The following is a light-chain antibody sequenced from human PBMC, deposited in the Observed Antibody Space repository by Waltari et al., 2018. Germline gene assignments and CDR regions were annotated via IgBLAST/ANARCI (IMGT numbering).Light chain of an antibody. V-gene: IGKV4-1*01. CDR1: QSVLSSSDNKNY. CDR3: HQYYSSLQT. J-gene: IGKJ1*01. Sequence: DIVMTQSPDSLPVSLGERATLNCKSSQSVLSSSDNKNYLSWYQQKPGQPPKLLIYWASTRESGVPDRFSGSGSGTDFTLTISTLQAEDVAVYYCHQYYSSLQTFGQGTKVEIK. CDR2: WAS.